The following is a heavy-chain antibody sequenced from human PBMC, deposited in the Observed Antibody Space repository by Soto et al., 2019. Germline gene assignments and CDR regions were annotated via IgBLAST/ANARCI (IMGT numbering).Heavy chain of an antibody. V-gene: IGHV6-1*01. CDR2: TYYRSKWHS. J-gene: IGHJ6*02. CDR3: SSMDV. Sequence: SQTLALTCAISGASVSSTSATWNLIRQSASRGLEWLGRTYYRSKWHSEYAVSVKSRMAVNPDTSKNQFSLQLTSVTPEDTAVYFCSSMDVWGQGTTVTVS. CDR1: GASVSSTSAT.